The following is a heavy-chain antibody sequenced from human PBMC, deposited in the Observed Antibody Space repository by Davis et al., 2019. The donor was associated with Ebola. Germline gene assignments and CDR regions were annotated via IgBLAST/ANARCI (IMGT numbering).Heavy chain of an antibody. CDR1: GFTFSSYW. V-gene: IGHV3-74*01. CDR3: ARVPVGYYYYGMDV. J-gene: IGHJ6*02. Sequence: PGGSLRLSCAASGFTFSSYWMHWVRQAPGKGLVWVSRINSDGSSTSYADSVKGRFTISRDNAKNTLYLQMNSLRAEDTAVYYCARVPVGYYYYGMDVWGQGTTVTVSS. CDR2: INSDGSST. D-gene: IGHD1-26*01.